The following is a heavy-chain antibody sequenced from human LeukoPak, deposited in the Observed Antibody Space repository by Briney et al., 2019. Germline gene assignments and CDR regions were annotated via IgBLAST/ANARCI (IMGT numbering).Heavy chain of an antibody. D-gene: IGHD6-13*01. CDR2: IKSKTDGGTT. CDR1: GFTFSSYA. CDR3: TTEPPIAPFDY. J-gene: IGHJ4*02. Sequence: PGGSLRLSCAASGFTFSSYAMSWVRQAPGKGLEWVGRIKSKTDGGTTDYAAPVKGRFTISRDDSKNTLYLQMNSLKTEDTAVYYCTTEPPIAPFDYWGQGTLVTVSS. V-gene: IGHV3-15*01.